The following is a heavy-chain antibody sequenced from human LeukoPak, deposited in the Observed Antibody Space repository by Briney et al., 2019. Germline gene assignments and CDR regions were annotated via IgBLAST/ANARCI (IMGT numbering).Heavy chain of an antibody. CDR1: GFTFSNAW. Sequence: PGGSLRLCCAASGFTFSNAWMSWVRQAPGKGLEWVGRIKSKTDGGTTDYAAPVKGRVTISRDDSKNTLYLQMNSLKTEDTAVYYCTTHLGYCSGGSCYSGGQGTLVTVSS. CDR2: IKSKTDGGTT. CDR3: TTHLGYCSGGSCYS. J-gene: IGHJ4*02. D-gene: IGHD2-15*01. V-gene: IGHV3-15*01.